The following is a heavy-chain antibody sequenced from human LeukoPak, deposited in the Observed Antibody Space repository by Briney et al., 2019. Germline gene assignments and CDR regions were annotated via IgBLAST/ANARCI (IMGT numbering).Heavy chain of an antibody. Sequence: GGSLRLSCAASGFTFSNAWMTWVRQAPGKGLEWVGRIKSKTDGGTTDYVAPVKGRFTISRDDSKNTLYLQMNSLKTEDTAVYYCTREAVTANGYFDYWGQGTLVTVSS. CDR1: GFTFSNAW. J-gene: IGHJ4*02. V-gene: IGHV3-15*01. CDR2: IKSKTDGGTT. CDR3: TREAVTANGYFDY. D-gene: IGHD2-21*02.